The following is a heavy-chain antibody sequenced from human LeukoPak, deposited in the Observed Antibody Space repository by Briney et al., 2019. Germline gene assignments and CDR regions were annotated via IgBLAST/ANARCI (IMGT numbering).Heavy chain of an antibody. V-gene: IGHV4-39*07. J-gene: IGHJ2*01. CDR2: IYYSGST. CDR1: GGSISSSSYY. CDR3: ARPLDSSGSPYWYFDL. Sequence: SETLSLTCTVSGGSISSSSYYWGWIRQPPGKGLEWIGSIYYSGSTYYNPSLKSRVTISVDTSKNQFSLKLSSVTAADTAVYYCARPLDSSGSPYWYFDLWGRGILVTVSS. D-gene: IGHD3-22*01.